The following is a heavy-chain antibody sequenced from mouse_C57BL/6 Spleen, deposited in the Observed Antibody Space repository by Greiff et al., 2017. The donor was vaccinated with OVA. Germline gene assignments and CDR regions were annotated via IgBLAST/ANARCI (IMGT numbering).Heavy chain of an antibody. CDR2: IDPSDSET. CDR1: GYTFTSYW. V-gene: IGHV1-52*01. Sequence: VQLQQPGAELVRPGSSVKLSCKASGYTFTSYWMHWVKQRPIQGLEWIGNIDPSDSETHYNQKFKDKATLTVDKSSSTAYMQLSSLTSEDSAVYYCARSYYYGSYWYFDVWGTGTTVTVSS. J-gene: IGHJ1*03. CDR3: ARSYYYGSYWYFDV. D-gene: IGHD1-1*01.